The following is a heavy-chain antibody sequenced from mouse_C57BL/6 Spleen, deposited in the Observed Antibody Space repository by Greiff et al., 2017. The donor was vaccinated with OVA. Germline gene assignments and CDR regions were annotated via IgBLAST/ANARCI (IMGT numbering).Heavy chain of an antibody. CDR1: GFTFSSYA. Sequence: EVHLVESGGGLVKPGGSLKLSCAASGFTFSSYAMSWVRQTPEKRLEWVATISDGGSYTYYPDNVKGRFTISRDNAKNNLYLQMSHLKSEDTAMYYCARDRASIYSNHFDYWGQGTTLTVSS. CDR3: ARDRASIYSNHFDY. D-gene: IGHD2-5*01. CDR2: ISDGGSYT. V-gene: IGHV5-4*01. J-gene: IGHJ2*01.